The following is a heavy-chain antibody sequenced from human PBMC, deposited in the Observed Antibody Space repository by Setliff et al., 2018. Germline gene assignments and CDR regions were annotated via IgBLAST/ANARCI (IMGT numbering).Heavy chain of an antibody. CDR1: GGSISSSSHY. CDR3: AREDGSGFFVGVAWFDP. CDR2: IYYSGST. J-gene: IGHJ5*02. Sequence: SETLSLTCTVSGGSISSSSHYWGWIRQPPGKGLEWIGSIYYSGSTYYNPSLKSRATISVDTSKNQFSLKLSSVTAADTAVYYCAREDGSGFFVGVAWFDPWGQGTLVTVSS. D-gene: IGHD3-10*01. V-gene: IGHV4-39*07.